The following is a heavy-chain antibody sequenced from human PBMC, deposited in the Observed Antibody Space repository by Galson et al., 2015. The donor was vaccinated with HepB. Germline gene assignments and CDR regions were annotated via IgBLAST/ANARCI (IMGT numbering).Heavy chain of an antibody. CDR2: GKSDGSST. CDR3: TRGSGADNYGWYFDL. Sequence: SLRLSCAASGFILSNYWMHWVRQAPGKGLMWVSRGKSDGSSTSHADSVKGRFTMSRDNAKNMLYLEMNSLRAEDTAVYYCTRGSGADNYGWYFDLWGRGTLVTVSS. V-gene: IGHV3-74*01. J-gene: IGHJ2*01. D-gene: IGHD3-10*01. CDR1: GFILSNYW.